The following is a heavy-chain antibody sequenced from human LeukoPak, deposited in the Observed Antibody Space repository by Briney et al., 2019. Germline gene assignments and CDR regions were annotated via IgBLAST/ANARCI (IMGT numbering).Heavy chain of an antibody. Sequence: GGSLRLSCAASGFTFSSYAMSWVRQAPGKGLEWVSAISGSGGSTYYADSVKGRFTISRDNSKNTLYLQMNSLRAEDTAVYYCAKGSLYRGDYYYGMDVWGQGTTVTVSS. CDR2: ISGSGGST. D-gene: IGHD3-16*02. CDR1: GFTFSSYA. CDR3: AKGSLYRGDYYYGMDV. V-gene: IGHV3-23*01. J-gene: IGHJ6*02.